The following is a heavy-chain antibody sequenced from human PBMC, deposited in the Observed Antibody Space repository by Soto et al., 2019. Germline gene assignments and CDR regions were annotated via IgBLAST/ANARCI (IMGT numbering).Heavy chain of an antibody. D-gene: IGHD2-2*01. Sequence: GGSISSSSYYWGWIRQPPGKGLEWIGSIYYSGSTYYNPSLKSRVTISVDTSKNQFPLKLSSVTAADTAVYYCARHILAVGLFGIVVVPAANYYFDYWGQGTLVTVSS. V-gene: IGHV4-39*01. J-gene: IGHJ4*02. CDR1: GGSISSSSYY. CDR2: IYYSGST. CDR3: ARHILAVGLFGIVVVPAANYYFDY.